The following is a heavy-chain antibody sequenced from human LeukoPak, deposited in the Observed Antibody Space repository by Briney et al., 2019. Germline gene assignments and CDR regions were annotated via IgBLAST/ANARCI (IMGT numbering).Heavy chain of an antibody. Sequence: PGGSLRLSCAASGFKLDDYGMNWVRQAPGKGLDWVACLNWNGSSTGYADSVKGRFTISSDNAKNSLNLQMNSMKTDDTGLYNCARGETGTTFYCWGQGTLVTVSS. CDR1: GFKLDDYG. V-gene: IGHV3-20*01. D-gene: IGHD1-14*01. CDR2: LNWNGSST. J-gene: IGHJ4*02. CDR3: ARGETGTTFYC.